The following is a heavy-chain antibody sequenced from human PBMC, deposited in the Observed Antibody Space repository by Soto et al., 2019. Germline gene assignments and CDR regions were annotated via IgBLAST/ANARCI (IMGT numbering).Heavy chain of an antibody. Sequence: GASVKVSCKASGYTFIDYFIQWVRQAPGQGLEWMGWINPSSGETTYAQKFQGRVTMTRDTSISTAYMDLITLRSDDTAIYDCVRGLKWRYLDYWGQGTPVTVSS. D-gene: IGHD2-15*01. CDR3: VRGLKWRYLDY. J-gene: IGHJ4*02. CDR2: INPSSGET. CDR1: GYTFIDYF. V-gene: IGHV1-2*02.